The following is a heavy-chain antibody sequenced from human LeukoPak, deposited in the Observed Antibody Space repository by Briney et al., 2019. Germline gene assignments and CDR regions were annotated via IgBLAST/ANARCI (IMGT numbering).Heavy chain of an antibody. J-gene: IGHJ3*02. CDR1: GYTFGSDN. Sequence: GASLKLSSEASGYTFGSDNINWVRQASVQRLEWMGWMNPNSGNTGSPQKVQGRVTMTRDTSINTAYMELSSLRYDDTAVYYCARGLRGVGPTRVALDMWGQGTIVSVSS. CDR2: MNPNSGNT. V-gene: IGHV1-8*01. D-gene: IGHD1-26*01. CDR3: ARGLRGVGPTRVALDM.